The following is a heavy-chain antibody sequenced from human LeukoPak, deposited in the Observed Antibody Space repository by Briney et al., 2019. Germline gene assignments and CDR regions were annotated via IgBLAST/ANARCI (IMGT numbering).Heavy chain of an antibody. CDR2: ITSSSSYI. CDR1: GFTFSSYE. Sequence: PGGSLRLSCAASGFTFSSYEMNWVRQAPGKGPEWVSSITSSSSYIYYTDSVKGRFTISRDNAKNSLYLQMDSLRVEDTAVYYCARDPYSGSYGPYYYYYMDVWGKGTTVTISS. V-gene: IGHV3-21*06. D-gene: IGHD1-26*01. CDR3: ARDPYSGSYGPYYYYYMDV. J-gene: IGHJ6*03.